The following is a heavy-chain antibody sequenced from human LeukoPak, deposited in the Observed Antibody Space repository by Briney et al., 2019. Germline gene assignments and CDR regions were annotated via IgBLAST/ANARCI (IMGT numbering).Heavy chain of an antibody. Sequence: KPSETLSLTCAVYGGSFSGYYWSWIRQPPGKGLEWIGEINHSGSTNYNPSLKSRVTISVDTSKNQFSLKLSSVTAADTAVYYCARQGSGYYYHAFDIWGQGTMVTVSS. CDR2: INHSGST. J-gene: IGHJ3*02. CDR1: GGSFSGYY. D-gene: IGHD3-22*01. CDR3: ARQGSGYYYHAFDI. V-gene: IGHV4-34*01.